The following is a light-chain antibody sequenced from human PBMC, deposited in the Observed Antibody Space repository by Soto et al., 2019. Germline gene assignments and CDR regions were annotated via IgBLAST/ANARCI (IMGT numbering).Light chain of an antibody. J-gene: IGLJ1*01. V-gene: IGLV2-14*01. CDR3: SSYTNINTRACV. CDR1: SGDIGSYNR. CDR2: EVT. Sequence: QSVLTQPASVSGSPGQSITISCTGTSGDIGSYNRVSWYQQHPGKAPKLIIYEVTDRPSGVSNRFSGSKSGNTASLTISWLQAEDEAEYYCSSYTNINTRACVFGTGTKLTVL.